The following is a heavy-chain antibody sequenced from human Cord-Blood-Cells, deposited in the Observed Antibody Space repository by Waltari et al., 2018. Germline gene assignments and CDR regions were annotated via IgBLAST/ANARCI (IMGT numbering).Heavy chain of an antibody. CDR3: ARDGSVPAAIGWFDP. J-gene: IGHJ5*02. V-gene: IGHV4-38-2*02. D-gene: IGHD2-2*02. CDR1: GYSISSGYY. CDR2: IYHSGST. Sequence: QVQLQESGPGLVKPSETLSLTCTVSGYSISSGYYWGWIRQPPGKGLEWIGSIYHSGSTYDNPSLKRRVTISVDTSKNQFSLKLSSVTAADTAVYYCARDGSVPAAIGWFDPWGQGTLVTVSS.